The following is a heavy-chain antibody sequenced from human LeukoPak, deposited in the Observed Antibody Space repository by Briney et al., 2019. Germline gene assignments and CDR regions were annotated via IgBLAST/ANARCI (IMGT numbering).Heavy chain of an antibody. Sequence: PGGSLRLSCAASGFTFSSYEMNWVRQAPGKGLEWVSYISSSGSTIYYADSVKGRSAISRDNAKNSLYLQMNSLRAEDTAVYYCARDLPTTVVTVYFDYWGQGTLVTVSS. CDR1: GFTFSSYE. D-gene: IGHD4-23*01. CDR2: ISSSGSTI. V-gene: IGHV3-48*03. J-gene: IGHJ4*02. CDR3: ARDLPTTVVTVYFDY.